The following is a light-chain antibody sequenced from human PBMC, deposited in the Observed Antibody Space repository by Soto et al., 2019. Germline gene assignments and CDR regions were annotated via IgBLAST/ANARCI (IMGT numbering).Light chain of an antibody. CDR3: QQRSKWPIT. J-gene: IGKJ5*01. CDR1: QSISTY. V-gene: IGKV3-11*01. CDR2: DAS. Sequence: EIVLTQSPATLSLSPGERAALSCRASQSISTYLAWYQQKPGQAPRLFIYDASNRATGIPARFSGSGSGTDFTLPISSLEPEDFAVYYCQQRSKWPITFGQGTRLEIK.